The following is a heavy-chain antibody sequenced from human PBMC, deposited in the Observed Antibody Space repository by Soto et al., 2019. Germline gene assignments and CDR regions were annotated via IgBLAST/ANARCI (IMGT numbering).Heavy chain of an antibody. CDR1: GFPFDDYA. Sequence: EVQLVESGGGLVQPGRSLRLSCAASGFPFDDYAMHWVRQAPGKGLEWVSGISWNSGSIGYADSVKGRFTISKDNAKNSLYLQMNSLRAEDTALYYCSKDTSSGWYNYWGQGTLVTVSS. D-gene: IGHD6-19*01. V-gene: IGHV3-9*01. J-gene: IGHJ4*02. CDR3: SKDTSSGWYNY. CDR2: ISWNSGSI.